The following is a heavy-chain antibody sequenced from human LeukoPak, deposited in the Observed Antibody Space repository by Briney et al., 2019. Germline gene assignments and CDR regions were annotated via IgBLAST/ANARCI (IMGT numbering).Heavy chain of an antibody. V-gene: IGHV3-23*01. CDR1: GFTFSSYA. Sequence: PGGSLRLSCAASGFTFSSYATSWVRQAPGKGLEWVSAISGSGGSTYYADSVKGRFTISRDNSKNTLYLQMNSLRAEDTAVYYCAKDITIFGVVTPYYFDYWGQGTLVTVSS. D-gene: IGHD3-3*01. CDR3: AKDITIFGVVTPYYFDY. J-gene: IGHJ4*02. CDR2: ISGSGGST.